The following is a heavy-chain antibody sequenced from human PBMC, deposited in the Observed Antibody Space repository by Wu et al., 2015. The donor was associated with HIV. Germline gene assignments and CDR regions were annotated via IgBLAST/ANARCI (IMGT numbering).Heavy chain of an antibody. CDR3: VRVVDLTGHKKINWFDP. D-gene: IGHD3-9*01. V-gene: IGHV4-34*01. Sequence: QVQLQQWGAGLLKSSETLSLTCAVYGGSFSGYYWSWIRQPPGKGLEWIGEINHSGSTNYNSSLKSRVTISVDTSKNQFSLNLTSVTAADTAVYYCVRVVDLTGHKKINWFDPWGQGTLVTVSS. CDR1: GGSFSGYY. CDR2: INHSGST. J-gene: IGHJ5*02.